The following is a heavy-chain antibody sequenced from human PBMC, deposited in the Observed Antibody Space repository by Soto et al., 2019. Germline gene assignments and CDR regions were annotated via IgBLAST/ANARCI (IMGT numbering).Heavy chain of an antibody. CDR1: GGTFSSYA. CDR2: IIPIFGTA. J-gene: IGHJ4*02. D-gene: IGHD3-22*01. Sequence: SVKVSCKASGGTFSSYAISWVRQAPGQGLEWMGGIIPIFGTANYAQKFQGRVTITADESTSTAYIELRSLRSEETAVYYCERSRGYYDSRGYLTPLYFGYWGQEALLNLSS. CDR3: ERSRGYYDSRGYLTPLYFGY. V-gene: IGHV1-69*13.